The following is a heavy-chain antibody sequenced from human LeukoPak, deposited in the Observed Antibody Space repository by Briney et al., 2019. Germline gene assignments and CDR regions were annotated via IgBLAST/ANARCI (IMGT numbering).Heavy chain of an antibody. J-gene: IGHJ4*02. D-gene: IGHD5-12*01. CDR1: GGSFSGYY. CDR3: ARGGYSGYAKN. Sequence: PSETLSLTCAVYGGSFSGYYWSWIRQPPGKGPEWIGEINHSGSTNYNPSLKSRVTISVDTSKNQFSLKLSSVTAADTAVYYCARGGYSGYAKNWGQGTLVTVSS. CDR2: INHSGST. V-gene: IGHV4-34*01.